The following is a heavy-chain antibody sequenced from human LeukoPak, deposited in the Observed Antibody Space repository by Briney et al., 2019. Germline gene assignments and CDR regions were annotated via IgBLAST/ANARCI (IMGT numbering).Heavy chain of an antibody. CDR3: ARDRPITHFDY. J-gene: IGHJ4*02. CDR1: GFTFSSYE. D-gene: IGHD3-10*01. Sequence: PGGSRRLSCAASGFTFSSYEMNWVRQAPGKGLEWVSYISSSGSTIYYADSVRGRFTISRDNAKNSLYLQMNSLRAEDTAVYYCARDRPITHFDYWGQGTLVTVSS. V-gene: IGHV3-48*03. CDR2: ISSSGSTI.